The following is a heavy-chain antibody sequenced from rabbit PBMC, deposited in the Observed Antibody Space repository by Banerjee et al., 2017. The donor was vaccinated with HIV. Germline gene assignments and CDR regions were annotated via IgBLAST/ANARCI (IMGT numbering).Heavy chain of an antibody. J-gene: IGHJ4*01. Sequence: QSLEESGGDLVKPGASLTLTCTASRFSFSSSYWMCWVRQAPGKGLEWIGCIGTVDNRPVYASWVNGRFSISKTSSTTVTLQMTSLTAADTATYFCARDLGSIGYLWGPGTLVTVS. V-gene: IGHV1S40*01. CDR3: ARDLGSIGYL. CDR2: IGTVDNRP. D-gene: IGHD1-1*01. CDR1: RFSFSSSYW.